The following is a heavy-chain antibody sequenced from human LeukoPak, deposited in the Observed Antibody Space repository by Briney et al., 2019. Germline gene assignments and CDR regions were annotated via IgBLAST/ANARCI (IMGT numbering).Heavy chain of an antibody. Sequence: ASVQVSCKASGYTFTGYYMHWVRQAPGQGLEWMGWINPNSGGTNYAQKFQGWVTMTRDTSISTAYMELSRLRSDDTAVYYCARESGSILGPMDVWGKGTTVTVSS. CDR2: INPNSGGT. CDR1: GYTFTGYY. D-gene: IGHD3-3*01. CDR3: ARESGSILGPMDV. V-gene: IGHV1-2*04. J-gene: IGHJ6*04.